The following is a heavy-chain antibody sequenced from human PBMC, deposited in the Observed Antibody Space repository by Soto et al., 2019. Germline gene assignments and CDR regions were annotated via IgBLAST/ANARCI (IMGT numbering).Heavy chain of an antibody. V-gene: IGHV4-30-4*01. CDR3: ARSAIPHYDSYYFDR. J-gene: IGHJ4*02. CDR1: GGSLTFGNYY. CDR2: MYYGGST. Sequence: QVQLQESGPGLVKPSQTLSLTCTVSGGSLTFGNYYWSWIRQAPGKGLEWLGYMYYGGSTYYNPSLKSRVSISVDASKNQVSLKLSSVTAADSAVYYCARSAIPHYDSYYFDRWGPGTLVTVSS. D-gene: IGHD3-22*01.